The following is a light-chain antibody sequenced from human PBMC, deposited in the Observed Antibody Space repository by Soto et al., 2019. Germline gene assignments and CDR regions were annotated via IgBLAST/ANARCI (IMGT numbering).Light chain of an antibody. J-gene: IGKJ5*01. CDR1: LCVFANSNNKSY. Sequence: IVLTHSPYSLAVSLGYISTINFNCILCVFANSNNKSYLAWYQQKPGQPPKLLIYWASTRESGVPDRFSGSGSGTDFTLTISSLQAEDVAIYYCQQFYSTPAITFGQGTRLEIK. CDR2: WAS. CDR3: QQFYSTPAIT. V-gene: IGKV4-1*01.